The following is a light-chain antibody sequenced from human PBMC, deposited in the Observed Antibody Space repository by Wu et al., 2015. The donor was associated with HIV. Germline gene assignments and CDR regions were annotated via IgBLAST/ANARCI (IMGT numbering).Light chain of an antibody. CDR2: GAT. V-gene: IGKV3-15*01. Sequence: EIVMTQSPATLSVSPGETVTLSCRASQSVSTNVVWHQQTPGQAPRLLINGATTRATGIPARFSGSGSGAKFTLTISSVQSEDFAVYICQHYNERPWTFGQGTRVEIK. CDR1: QSVSTN. CDR3: QHYNERPWT. J-gene: IGKJ1*01.